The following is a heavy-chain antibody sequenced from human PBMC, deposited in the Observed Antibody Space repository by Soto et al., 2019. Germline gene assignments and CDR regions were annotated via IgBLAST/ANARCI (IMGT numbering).Heavy chain of an antibody. J-gene: IGHJ6*02. CDR3: AKAGTFNYYYGMDV. V-gene: IGHV3-23*01. CDR1: GFTFSSYA. CDR2: ISGSGGST. D-gene: IGHD3-10*01. Sequence: VSLRLSCAASGFTFSSYAMSWVRQAPGKGLEWVSAISGSGGSTYYADSVKGRFTISRDNSKNTLYLQMDSLRAEDTAVYYCAKAGTFNYYYGMDVWGQGTTVTVS.